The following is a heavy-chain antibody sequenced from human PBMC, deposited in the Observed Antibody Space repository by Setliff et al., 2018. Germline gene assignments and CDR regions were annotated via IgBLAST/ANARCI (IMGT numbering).Heavy chain of an antibody. J-gene: IGHJ4*02. D-gene: IGHD3-3*01. Sequence: ASVKVSCKASGYTFTSYAMNWVRQAPGQGLEWMGWINTNTGNPMYAQGFTGRFVFSLDTSVSTAYLQISSLKAEDTAVYYCASARPHFGVVIRSPPDYWGQGTLVTVSS. V-gene: IGHV7-4-1*02. CDR3: ASARPHFGVVIRSPPDY. CDR1: GYTFTSYA. CDR2: INTNTGNP.